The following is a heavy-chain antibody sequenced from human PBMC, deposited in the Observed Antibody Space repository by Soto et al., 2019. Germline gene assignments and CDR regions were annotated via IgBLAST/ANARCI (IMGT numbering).Heavy chain of an antibody. CDR3: ARDRRQYSSSDRNWFDP. D-gene: IGHD6-6*01. CDR1: GGSISSGDYY. CDR2: IYYSGST. Sequence: PSETLSLTCTVSGGSISSGDYYWSWIRQPPGKGLEWIGYIYYSGSTYYNPSLKSRVTISVDTSKNQFSLKLSSVTAADTAVYYCARDRRQYSSSDRNWFDPWGQGTLVTVSS. V-gene: IGHV4-30-4*01. J-gene: IGHJ5*02.